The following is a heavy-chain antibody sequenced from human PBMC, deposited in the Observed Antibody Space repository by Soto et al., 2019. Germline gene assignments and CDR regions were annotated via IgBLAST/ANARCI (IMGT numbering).Heavy chain of an antibody. D-gene: IGHD6-13*01. V-gene: IGHV4-59*01. J-gene: IGHJ6*02. CDR1: GGSISSYY. CDR2: IYYSGST. CDR3: ARDDVYSSSWYGMDV. Sequence: SETLSLTCTVSGGSISSYYWSWIRQPPGKGLEWIGYIYYSGSTNYNPSLKSRVTISVDTSKNQFSLKLSSVTAADTAVYYCARDDVYSSSWYGMDVWGQGTTVTVSS.